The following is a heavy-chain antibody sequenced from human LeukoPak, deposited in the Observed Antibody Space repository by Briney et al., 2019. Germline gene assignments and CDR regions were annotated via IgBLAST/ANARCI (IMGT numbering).Heavy chain of an antibody. J-gene: IGHJ4*02. D-gene: IGHD1-7*01. Sequence: ASVKVSCKASGYTFSDYFIHWVRQAPGQGLEWMGWINPNSGGTNYAQKFQGRVTMTRDTSISTAYMELSRLRSDDTAVYYCARDPDWNYGGFDYWGQGTLVTVSS. CDR1: GYTFSDYF. CDR2: INPNSGGT. CDR3: ARDPDWNYGGFDY. V-gene: IGHV1-2*02.